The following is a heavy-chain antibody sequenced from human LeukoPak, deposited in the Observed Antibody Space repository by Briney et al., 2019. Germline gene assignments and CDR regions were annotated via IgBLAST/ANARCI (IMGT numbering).Heavy chain of an antibody. CDR2: IYSGGST. V-gene: IGHV3-66*01. Sequence: PGGSLRLSCAASGFTVSSNYMSWVRQAPGKGLEWVSIIYSGGSTYYADSVKGRFTISRDSSKNTLYLQMNSLRAEDTAVYYCARDWKGDYFDYWGQGTLVTVSS. D-gene: IGHD1-1*01. CDR3: ARDWKGDYFDY. J-gene: IGHJ4*02. CDR1: GFTVSSNY.